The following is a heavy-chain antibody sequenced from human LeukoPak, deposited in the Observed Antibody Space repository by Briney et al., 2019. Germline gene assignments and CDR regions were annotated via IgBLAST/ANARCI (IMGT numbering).Heavy chain of an antibody. CDR1: EFTFSSYA. J-gene: IGHJ3*01. D-gene: IGHD3-16*01. CDR2: ISSHGT. Sequence: GGSLRLSCAASEFTFSSYAMIWVRQAPGKGLEWVSAISSHGTQYADSAQGRFTISRDNSKNTLYLQMNSLRADDTAVYYCARDQTGDYFGVFFFGGKGKMVTVFS. CDR3: ARDQTGDYFGVFFF. V-gene: IGHV3-23*01.